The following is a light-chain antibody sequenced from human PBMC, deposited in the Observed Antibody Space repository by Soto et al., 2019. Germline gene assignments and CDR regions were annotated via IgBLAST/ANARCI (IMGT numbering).Light chain of an antibody. V-gene: IGKV3-20*01. CDR1: QSVTSSY. Sequence: EIVLTQSPGTLSLSPGERATLSCRASQSVTSSYLAGYQQKPGQAPRLLIYGASSRATGIPDRFSGSGSGTDFTLTIARLEPEDFAVYYCQQYGNSPPWTFGQGTKVEIK. CDR2: GAS. CDR3: QQYGNSPPWT. J-gene: IGKJ1*01.